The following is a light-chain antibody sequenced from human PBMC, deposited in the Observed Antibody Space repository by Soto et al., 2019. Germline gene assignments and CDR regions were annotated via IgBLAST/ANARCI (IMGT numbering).Light chain of an antibody. CDR1: QSISNW. Sequence: DIQMTQSPFTLSASVGDRVTITCRASQSISNWLAWYQQRPGKAPKLLIYDASSLQGGVPSRFSGSGSGTEFTLTISSLQPDDFATYYCQQYNSYWTFGQGTKV. CDR2: DAS. CDR3: QQYNSYWT. J-gene: IGKJ1*01. V-gene: IGKV1-5*01.